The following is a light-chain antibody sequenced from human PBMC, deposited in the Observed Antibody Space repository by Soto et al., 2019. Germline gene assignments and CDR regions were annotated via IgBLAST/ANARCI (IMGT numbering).Light chain of an antibody. CDR1: SSDVGRYDY. CDR2: DVT. V-gene: IGLV2-11*01. J-gene: IGLJ1*01. Sequence: QSALTQPRSVSASPGQSVTISCTGTSSDVGRYDYVSWYQQHPGKAPKLIVYDVTERPSGVPDRFSGSKSGNTASLTISGLQAEDEADYSCCSFAGSYSYVFGNGTKV. CDR3: CSFAGSYSYV.